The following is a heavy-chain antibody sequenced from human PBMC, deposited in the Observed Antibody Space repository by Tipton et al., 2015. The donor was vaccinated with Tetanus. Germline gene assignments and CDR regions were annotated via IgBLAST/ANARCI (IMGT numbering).Heavy chain of an antibody. CDR1: GYTFTGYY. J-gene: IGHJ6*02. D-gene: IGHD3-22*01. Sequence: QVQLVQSGAEVKKPGASLKVSCKASGYTFTGYYLYWVRQAPGQGLEWMGWIDPNSGGTIYAQKFQGRVTMTRDTSISTAYMELSGLRSDDTAVYYCAGDRGDYIYYGMDVWGPGTTVTVTS. CDR3: AGDRGDYIYYGMDV. V-gene: IGHV1-2*02. CDR2: IDPNSGGT.